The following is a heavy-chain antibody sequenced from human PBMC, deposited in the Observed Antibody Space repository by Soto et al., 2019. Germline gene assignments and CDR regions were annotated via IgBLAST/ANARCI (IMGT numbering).Heavy chain of an antibody. Sequence: SETLSLTCSVSGGSIIRYYWSWIRQPPWKGLEWIGYIYYSGSTNYNPSLKSRVTISVDTSKNQFSLKLSSVTAADTAVYYCASYGGNSVYFDYQGQGTLVTVSA. CDR2: IYYSGST. CDR3: ASYGGNSVYFDY. D-gene: IGHD4-17*01. V-gene: IGHV4-59*08. CDR1: GGSIIRYY. J-gene: IGHJ4*01.